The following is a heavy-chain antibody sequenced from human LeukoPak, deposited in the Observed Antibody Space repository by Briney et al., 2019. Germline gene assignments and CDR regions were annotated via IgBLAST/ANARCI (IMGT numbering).Heavy chain of an antibody. CDR2: IKSKTDGGTT. Sequence: GGSLRLSCTASGFTFGDYAMTWVRQAPGKGLEWVGRIKSKTDGGTTDYAAPVKGRFTISRDDSKNTLYLQMNSLKTEDTAVYYCARPMTTVTTPYEPSDYWGQGTLVTVSS. D-gene: IGHD4-17*01. V-gene: IGHV3-15*01. CDR1: GFTFGDYA. J-gene: IGHJ4*02. CDR3: ARPMTTVTTPYEPSDY.